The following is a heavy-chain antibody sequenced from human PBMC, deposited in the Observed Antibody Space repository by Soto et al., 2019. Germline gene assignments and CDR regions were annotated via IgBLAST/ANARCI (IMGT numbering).Heavy chain of an antibody. Sequence: QVQLVQSGAEVKKPGASVKVSCKASGYTFTSYAMHWVRQAPGQRLEWMGWINAGNGNTNYSQTFQGRVTITRDTAATIAYLQLRCVTSADTAVYYCATESLPKNIAARGFDPWGQGTLVSVSS. D-gene: IGHD2-21*01. CDR3: ATESLPKNIAARGFDP. J-gene: IGHJ5*02. CDR2: INAGNGNT. V-gene: IGHV1-3*01. CDR1: GYTFTSYA.